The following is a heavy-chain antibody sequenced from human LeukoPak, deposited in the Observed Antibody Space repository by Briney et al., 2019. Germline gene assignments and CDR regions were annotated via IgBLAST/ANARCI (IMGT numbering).Heavy chain of an antibody. CDR3: ARDRFTVTTYYYYYYMDV. D-gene: IGHD4-17*01. J-gene: IGHJ6*03. CDR2: ISSSGSTI. V-gene: IGHV3-11*01. Sequence: GGSLRLSCAASGFTFSDYYMSWIRQAPGKGLEWVSYISSSGSTIYYADSVKGRFTISRDNAKNSLYLQMNSLRAEDTAVYCCARDRFTVTTYYYYYYMDVWGKGTTVTVSS. CDR1: GFTFSDYY.